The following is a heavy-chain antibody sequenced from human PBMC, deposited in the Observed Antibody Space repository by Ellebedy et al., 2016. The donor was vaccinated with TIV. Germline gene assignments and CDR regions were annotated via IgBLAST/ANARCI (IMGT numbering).Heavy chain of an antibody. CDR3: ARDIGPSYYYYGLDV. V-gene: IGHV3-7*03. CDR2: IKHDGSEK. J-gene: IGHJ6*02. Sequence: GESLKISXVASGFTFTNYWMSWVCQAPGKGLEWVANIKHDGSEKNYLDSVKGRFTVSRDNAKSSVYLQMNSLRAEDTALYYCARDIGPSYYYYGLDVWGQGTTVTVS. D-gene: IGHD2-15*01. CDR1: GFTFTNYW.